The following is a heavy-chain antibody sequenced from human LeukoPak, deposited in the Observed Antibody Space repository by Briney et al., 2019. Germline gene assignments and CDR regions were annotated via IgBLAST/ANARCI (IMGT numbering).Heavy chain of an antibody. V-gene: IGHV4-4*07. CDR3: ARVGTYYYDSSGFVDY. CDR1: GGSISSYY. CDR2: IYTSGST. Sequence: PSETLSLTCTVSGGSISSYYWSWIRQPAGKGLEWIGRIYTSGSTNYNPSLKSRVTMSVDTSKNQFSLKLSSVTAADTAVYYCARVGTYYYDSSGFVDYWGQGTLVTVSS. D-gene: IGHD3-22*01. J-gene: IGHJ4*02.